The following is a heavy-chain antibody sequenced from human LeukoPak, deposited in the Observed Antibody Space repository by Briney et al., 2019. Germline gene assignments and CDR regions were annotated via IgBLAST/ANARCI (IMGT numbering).Heavy chain of an antibody. J-gene: IGHJ5*02. D-gene: IGHD3-22*01. V-gene: IGHV4-59*01. Sequence: SETLSPTCTVSGGSINSYYWSWIRQPPGKGLEWIGYIYYSGSTNYNPSLKSRVTISVDTSKNQFSLKLSSVTAADTAVYYCARERTYYDSSGYSGWFDPWGQGTLVTVSS. CDR2: IYYSGST. CDR3: ARERTYYDSSGYSGWFDP. CDR1: GGSINSYY.